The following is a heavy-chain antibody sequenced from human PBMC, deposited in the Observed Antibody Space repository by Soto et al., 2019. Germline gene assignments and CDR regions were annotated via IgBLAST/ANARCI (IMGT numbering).Heavy chain of an antibody. CDR2: ISAYNGNT. V-gene: IGHV1-18*01. CDR1: GYTFTSYG. J-gene: IGHJ6*01. D-gene: IGHD3-10*01. CDR3: ARVYDNYYGPYLLLACWGQRTLVPGSSGM. Sequence: GSVKVSCKASGYTFTSYGISWVRQAPGQGLEWMGWISAYNGNTNYAQKLQGRVTMTTDTSTSTAYMELRSLRSDDTAVYYWARVYDNYYGPYLLLACWGQRTLVPGSSGM.